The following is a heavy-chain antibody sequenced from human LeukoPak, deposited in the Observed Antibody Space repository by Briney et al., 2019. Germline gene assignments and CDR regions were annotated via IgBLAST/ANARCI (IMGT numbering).Heavy chain of an antibody. V-gene: IGHV4-39*01. CDR1: GGSISSSSYY. CDR3: ARHPLPYYGSEIYYYYMDV. Sequence: SETLSLTCTVSGGSISSSSYYWGWIRQPPGKGLEWIGRIYYSGSTYYNPSLKSRVTISVDTSKNQFSLKLSSVTAADTAVYYCARHPLPYYGSEIYYYYMDVWGKGTTVTISS. D-gene: IGHD3-10*01. CDR2: IYYSGST. J-gene: IGHJ6*03.